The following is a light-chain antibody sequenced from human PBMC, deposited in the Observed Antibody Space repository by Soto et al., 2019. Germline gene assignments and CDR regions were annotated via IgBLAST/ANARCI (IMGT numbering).Light chain of an antibody. J-gene: IGLJ2*01. V-gene: IGLV1-40*01. Sequence: QSVLTQPPSVSGAPGQRVTISCTGSSSNIGAGYDVHWYQQLPGTAPKLLIYGDRNRPSGVPDRFSGSKSGTSASLAMTGLQAEDEADYYCQSYDSSLSGSKVFGGGTKLTVL. CDR3: QSYDSSLSGSKV. CDR2: GDR. CDR1: SSNIGAGYD.